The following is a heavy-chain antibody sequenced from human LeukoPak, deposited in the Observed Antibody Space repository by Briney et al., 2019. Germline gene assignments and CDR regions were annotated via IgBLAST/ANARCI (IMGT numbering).Heavy chain of an antibody. CDR2: INHSGST. CDR3: ARGRSAVAGTKFYYYYYYMDV. Sequence: SETLSLTCAVYGGSFSGYYWSWIRQPPGKGLEWIGEINHSGSTNYNPSLKSRVTISVDTSKNQFSLKLSYVTAADTAVYYCARGRSAVAGTKFYYYYYYMDVWGKGTTVTVSS. D-gene: IGHD6-19*01. V-gene: IGHV4-34*01. CDR1: GGSFSGYY. J-gene: IGHJ6*03.